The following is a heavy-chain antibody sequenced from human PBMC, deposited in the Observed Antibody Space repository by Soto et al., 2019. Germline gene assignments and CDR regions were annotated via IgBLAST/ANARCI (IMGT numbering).Heavy chain of an antibody. V-gene: IGHV4-39*01. CDR2: IYYSGST. D-gene: IGHD5-18*01. J-gene: IGHJ4*02. CDR1: GGSISSSSYY. CDR3: ARHEGLRIQLSTFDY. Sequence: QLQLQESGPGLVKPSETLSLTCTVSGGSISSSSYYWGWLRQPPGKGLEWIGSIYYSGSTYYNPSLKSRVATSVETSNKHFSAKLSSVAAADTAVYYCARHEGLRIQLSTFDYWGQGTLVTVSS.